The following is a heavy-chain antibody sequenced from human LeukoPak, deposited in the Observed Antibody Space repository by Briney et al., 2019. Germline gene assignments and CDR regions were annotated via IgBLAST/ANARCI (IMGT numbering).Heavy chain of an antibody. CDR1: GFTFSNYS. CDR2: ISSSGSTI. V-gene: IGHV3-48*04. D-gene: IGHD3-22*01. Sequence: GGSLRLSCAASGFTFSNYSMNWVRQAPGKGLEWVSYISSSGSTIYYADSVKGRFTISRDNAKNSLYLQMNSLRAEDTAVYYCARERPYYYDSSGYADYWGQGTLVTVSS. CDR3: ARERPYYYDSSGYADY. J-gene: IGHJ4*02.